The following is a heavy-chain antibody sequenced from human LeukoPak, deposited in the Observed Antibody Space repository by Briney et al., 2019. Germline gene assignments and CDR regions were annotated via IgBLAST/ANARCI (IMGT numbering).Heavy chain of an antibody. Sequence: LETLSLTCTVSGGSVSSGTYYWSCIRQPPGKGLEWIAYIYYSGSTNYNPSLKSRVTISVDTSKNQFSLELSSVTAADTAVYYCAREGYYDIMTGPIDYWGQGTLVTVSS. CDR1: GGSVSSGTYY. CDR3: AREGYYDIMTGPIDY. CDR2: IYYSGST. J-gene: IGHJ4*02. D-gene: IGHD3-9*01. V-gene: IGHV4-61*01.